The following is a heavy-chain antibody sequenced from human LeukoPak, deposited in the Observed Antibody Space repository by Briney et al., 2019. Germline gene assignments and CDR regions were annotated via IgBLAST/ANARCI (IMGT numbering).Heavy chain of an antibody. J-gene: IGHJ4*02. D-gene: IGHD3-9*01. CDR2: IKQDGSEK. V-gene: IGHV3-7*01. CDR3: ARDAYYDILTGYHTPDY. Sequence: PGGSLRLSCAASGFTFSSYWMSWVRQAPGKGLEWVANIKQDGSEKYYVDSVKGRFTISRDNAKNSLYLQMNSLRAEDTAVYYCARDAYYDILTGYHTPDYWGQGTLVTVSS. CDR1: GFTFSSYW.